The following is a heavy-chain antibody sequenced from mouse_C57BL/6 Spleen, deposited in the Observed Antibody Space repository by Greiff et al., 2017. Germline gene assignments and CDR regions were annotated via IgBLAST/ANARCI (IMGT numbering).Heavy chain of an antibody. CDR3: ARRGTDYYGSSFDY. Sequence: QVQLKESGPELVKPGASVKISCKASGYAFSSSWMNWVKQRPGKGLEWIGRIYPGDGDTNYNGKFKGKATLTADKSSSTAYMQLSSLTSEDSAVYFCARRGTDYYGSSFDYWGQGTTLTVSS. CDR2: IYPGDGDT. D-gene: IGHD1-1*01. CDR1: GYAFSSSW. J-gene: IGHJ2*01. V-gene: IGHV1-82*01.